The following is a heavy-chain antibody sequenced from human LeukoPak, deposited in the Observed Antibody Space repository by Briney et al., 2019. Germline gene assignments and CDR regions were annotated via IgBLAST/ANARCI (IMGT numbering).Heavy chain of an antibody. CDR3: ARESSSGDAFDI. V-gene: IGHV1-2*02. CDR1: GYTFTGYY. J-gene: IGHJ3*02. Sequence: GASVKVSCKASGYTFTGYYMHWVRQAHGQGLEWMGWINPNSGGTNYAQKFQGRGTMTRDTSISTAYMELSRLRSDDTAVDYCARESSSGDAFDIWGQGTMVTVSS. CDR2: INPNSGGT. D-gene: IGHD6-19*01.